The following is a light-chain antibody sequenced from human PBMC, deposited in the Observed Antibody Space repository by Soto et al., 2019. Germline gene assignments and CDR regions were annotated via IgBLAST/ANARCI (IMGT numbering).Light chain of an antibody. J-gene: IGKJ1*01. CDR1: QSISYW. Sequence: DIKMTQSPSSVSASVGDRVTITCRASQSISYWLALYQQKPGKAPTLLIYDAYTLESGVTSRFSGSGFGTDFTLTISTLQPEDFGTYYCQQYNSYSWTFGQGTKVDIK. CDR3: QQYNSYSWT. V-gene: IGKV1-5*01. CDR2: DAY.